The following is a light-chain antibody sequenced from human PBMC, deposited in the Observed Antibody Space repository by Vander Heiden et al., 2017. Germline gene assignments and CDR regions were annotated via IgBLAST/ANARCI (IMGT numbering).Light chain of an antibody. CDR1: QSVNSY. CDR3: QQRSNWQIT. CDR2: DAS. Sequence: ETELTQSPGTLSLSPGDRATLACRASQSVNSYLAWYQQKPGQAPRLLIYDASNRATGIPARFSGRGSGTDFTLTISSLEPEDSAVYYCQQRSNWQITFGQGTRLEIK. J-gene: IGKJ5*01. V-gene: IGKV3-11*01.